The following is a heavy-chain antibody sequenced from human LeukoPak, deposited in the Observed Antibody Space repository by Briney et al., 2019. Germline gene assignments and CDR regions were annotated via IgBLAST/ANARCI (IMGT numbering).Heavy chain of an antibody. V-gene: IGHV1-2*02. CDR2: INPKSGGT. D-gene: IGHD3-22*01. J-gene: IGHJ4*02. CDR3: ARLGAFVLYYDSSGYFDS. CDR1: GYTFTDHH. Sequence: ASVEVSCKASGYTFTDHHMHWVRQAPGQGLEWMGWINPKSGGTNYAQKFQGRVTMSRDTSISTTYMELSSLRSDDTAVYYCARLGAFVLYYDSSGYFDSWGQGTLVTVSS.